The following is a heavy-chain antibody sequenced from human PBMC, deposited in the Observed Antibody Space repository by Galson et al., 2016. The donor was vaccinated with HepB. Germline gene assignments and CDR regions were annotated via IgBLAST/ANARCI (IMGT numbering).Heavy chain of an antibody. V-gene: IGHV3-43*01. CDR3: ARETTIWGNGFQY. D-gene: IGHD4-23*01. CDR1: GFTFDDYT. Sequence: SLRLSCAASGFTFDDYTMYWVRQAPGKGLEWVSLVSWDATTIYYADSVKGRFTISRDNSKNSLYLQMNRLTSEDTALYYCARETTIWGNGFQYWGQGTLVTVSS. J-gene: IGHJ4*02. CDR2: VSWDATTI.